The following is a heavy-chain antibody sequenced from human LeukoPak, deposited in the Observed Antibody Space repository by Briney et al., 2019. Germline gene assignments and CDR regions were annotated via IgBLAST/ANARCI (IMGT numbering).Heavy chain of an antibody. J-gene: IGHJ6*03. D-gene: IGHD2-15*01. CDR2: MSGSGGST. CDR3: ARVGGCSGGGCYSGVYYYYFMDV. CDR1: GFTFSSYA. Sequence: GGSLRLSCAASGFTFSSYAMSWVRQAPGRGLEWVSSMSGSGGSTYYADSVKGRFTISRDDSKNTLYLQMNSLRADDTAVYYCARVGGCSGGGCYSGVYYYYFMDVWGKGTTVTVSS. V-gene: IGHV3-23*01.